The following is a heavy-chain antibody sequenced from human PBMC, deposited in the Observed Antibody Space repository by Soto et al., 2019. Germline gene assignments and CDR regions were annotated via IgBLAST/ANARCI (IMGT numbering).Heavy chain of an antibody. CDR1: GFIFSRYS. V-gene: IGHV3-48*02. Sequence: EVQLVESGGGLVQPGGYLRLSCAASGFIFSRYSMNWDRQAPGKGLEWIAYITDDSNTIYYADSVKGRFTSSRDNAKNSLFLQMNSLRDEDTAMYYCARDNGGAGSFDPCCQGTLVTVSS. CDR3: ARDNGGAGSFDP. D-gene: IGHD1-26*01. J-gene: IGHJ5*02. CDR2: ITDDSNTI.